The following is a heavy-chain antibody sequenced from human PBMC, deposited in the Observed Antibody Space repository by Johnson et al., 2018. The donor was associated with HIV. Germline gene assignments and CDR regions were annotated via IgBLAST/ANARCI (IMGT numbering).Heavy chain of an antibody. CDR3: ARDRSGGALGAFDI. CDR2: ISYDGSNK. Sequence: QVQLVESGGGVVQPGRSLRLSCAASGFTFSSCAMHWVRQAPGKGLEWVAVISYDGSNKYYADSVKGRFTISRDNSKNTLYLQMHSLRAEDTAVYYCARDRSGGALGAFDIWGHGTMVTVSS. J-gene: IGHJ3*02. V-gene: IGHV3-30-3*01. D-gene: IGHD2-15*01. CDR1: GFTFSSCA.